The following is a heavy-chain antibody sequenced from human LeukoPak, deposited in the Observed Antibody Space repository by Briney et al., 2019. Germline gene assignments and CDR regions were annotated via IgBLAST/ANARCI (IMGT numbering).Heavy chain of an antibody. Sequence: GRSLRLSCAASGFTFSSYGMHWVRQAPGKGLEWVAVIWYDGSNRYYADSVKGRFTISRDISKNTLYLQMNSLRAEDTAVYYCAKDRGSSWSFDYWGQGTLVTVSS. D-gene: IGHD6-13*01. V-gene: IGHV3-33*06. CDR2: IWYDGSNR. CDR1: GFTFSSYG. CDR3: AKDRGSSWSFDY. J-gene: IGHJ4*02.